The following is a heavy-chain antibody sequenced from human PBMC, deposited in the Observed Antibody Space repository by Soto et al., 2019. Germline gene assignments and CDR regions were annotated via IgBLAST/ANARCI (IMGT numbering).Heavy chain of an antibody. V-gene: IGHV1-69*13. J-gene: IGHJ6*02. Sequence: SVKVSCKASGGIFRNYAFSWVRQAPGQGLEWMGGITPILGTTNYAQKFQGRVRITADEFTSSVYMELSSLRPDDTAVYYCAREYLDYGPDVWGQGTSVTVSS. CDR1: GGIFRNYA. CDR3: AREYLDYGPDV. CDR2: ITPILGTT.